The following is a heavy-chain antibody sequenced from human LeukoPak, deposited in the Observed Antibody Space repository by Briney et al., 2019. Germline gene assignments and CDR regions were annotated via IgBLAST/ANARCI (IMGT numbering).Heavy chain of an antibody. CDR1: GFTFSSYG. CDR2: ISDIGSST. Sequence: GGSLRLSCAAFGFTFSSYGISWVRQAPGKGLEWVSSISDIGSSTYYADSVKGRFTISRDNSKNTLYLQINSLRAEDTAVYYCAKGGAVSSKSIIMVRGTRRYYYNMDVWGKGTTVTISS. D-gene: IGHD3-10*01. CDR3: AKGGAVSSKSIIMVRGTRRYYYNMDV. J-gene: IGHJ6*03. V-gene: IGHV3-23*01.